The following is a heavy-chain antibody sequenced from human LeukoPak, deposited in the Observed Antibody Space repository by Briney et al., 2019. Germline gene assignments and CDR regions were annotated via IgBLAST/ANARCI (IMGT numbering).Heavy chain of an antibody. CDR1: GYTFTSNY. CDR3: ARGGWNKFDY. V-gene: IGHV1-46*01. CDR2: ISPSGGST. D-gene: IGHD3-22*01. Sequence: ASVKVSCKAFGYTFTSNYMHWVRQAPGQGPEWMGVISPSGGSTTYAQKFQGRVTLTRDMSTSTDYLELSSLRSEDTAVYYCARGGWNKFDYWGQGTLVTVSS. J-gene: IGHJ4*01.